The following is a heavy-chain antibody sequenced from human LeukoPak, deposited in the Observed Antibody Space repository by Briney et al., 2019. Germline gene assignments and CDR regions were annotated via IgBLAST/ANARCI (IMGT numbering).Heavy chain of an antibody. J-gene: IGHJ4*02. V-gene: IGHV1-2*02. CDR1: GYIFTVYW. D-gene: IGHD1-1*01. CDR3: AREMRPATTTLVAY. Sequence: ASVRVSCKASGYIFTVYWIHWVRQAPGQGLEWMGFINPNSGNTNYAQNFQGRVTMTRDTSISTAYMELSSLTADDTAVYYCAREMRPATTTLVAYWGQGTLVTVSS. CDR2: INPNSGNT.